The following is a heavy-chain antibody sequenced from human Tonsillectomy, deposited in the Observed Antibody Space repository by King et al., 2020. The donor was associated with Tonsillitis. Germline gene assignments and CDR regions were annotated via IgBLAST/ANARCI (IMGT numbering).Heavy chain of an antibody. V-gene: IGHV1-18*01. CDR1: GYIFSKFG. J-gene: IGHJ4*02. CDR2: VSGYNGDT. CDR3: AKDKPTAMVALDY. D-gene: IGHD5-18*01. Sequence: QLVQSGPEVKKPGASVRVSCKASGYIFSKFGITWVRQAPGQGLEWVGWVSGYNGDTKYAQSFQGRVTMTTDTSTTTAYMDLSSLRTGDTAVYYCAKDKPTAMVALDYWGQGTLVTVSS.